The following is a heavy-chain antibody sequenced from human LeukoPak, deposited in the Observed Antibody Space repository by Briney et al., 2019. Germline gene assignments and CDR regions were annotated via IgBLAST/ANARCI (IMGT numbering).Heavy chain of an antibody. V-gene: IGHV3-30-3*01. Sequence: GGSLRLSCAASGFTFSSYAMHWVRQAPGKGLEWVAVISYDGSNKYYADSVKGRFTISRDNSKNTLYLQMNSLRAEDTAVYYCARDLVVVTATHYYYYYYGMDVWGQGTTVTASS. J-gene: IGHJ6*02. CDR3: ARDLVVVTATHYYYYYYGMDV. CDR2: ISYDGSNK. D-gene: IGHD2-21*02. CDR1: GFTFSSYA.